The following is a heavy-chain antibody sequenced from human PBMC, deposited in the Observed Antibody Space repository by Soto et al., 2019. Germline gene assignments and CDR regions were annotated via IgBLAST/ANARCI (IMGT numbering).Heavy chain of an antibody. D-gene: IGHD5-12*01. CDR1: GFSLSTSGVG. Sequence: QITLKESGPTLVKPTQTLTLTCTFSGFSLSTSGVGVGWIRQPPGKALEWLALIYWDDDKRYSPSLKSRLTITKETSKNQVVLTMTNMDPVDTATYYCAHTRIHSGYDFFRYYYYGMDVWGQGTTVTVSS. V-gene: IGHV2-5*02. J-gene: IGHJ6*02. CDR3: AHTRIHSGYDFFRYYYYGMDV. CDR2: IYWDDDK.